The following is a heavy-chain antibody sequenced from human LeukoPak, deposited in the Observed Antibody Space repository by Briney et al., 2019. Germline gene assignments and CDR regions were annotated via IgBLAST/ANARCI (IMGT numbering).Heavy chain of an antibody. Sequence: SETLFLTCTVSGDSLNNYYWSWIRQPPGKGLEWIGYIYYSGSTNYNPSLKSRVTMSVDTSRTQFSLNLTSVTAADTAVYYCAKVSGFPPLYFYGVGVWGQGTTVTVSS. J-gene: IGHJ6*02. CDR2: IYYSGST. V-gene: IGHV4-59*01. CDR1: GDSLNNYY. CDR3: AKVSGFPPLYFYGVGV. D-gene: IGHD3-3*01.